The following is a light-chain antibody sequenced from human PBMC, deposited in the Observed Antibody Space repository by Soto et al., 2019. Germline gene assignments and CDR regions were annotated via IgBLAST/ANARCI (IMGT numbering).Light chain of an antibody. Sequence: QSVLTQPPSVSGAPGQRVTISCTGSSSNIGAGYDVHWYQQLPGTAPKLLIYGNNNRPSGVPDRFPGSKSGTSASLAITGLQAEDEADYYCQSYDSSLSGSVFGGGTKVTVL. V-gene: IGLV1-40*01. CDR2: GNN. J-gene: IGLJ3*02. CDR1: SSNIGAGYD. CDR3: QSYDSSLSGSV.